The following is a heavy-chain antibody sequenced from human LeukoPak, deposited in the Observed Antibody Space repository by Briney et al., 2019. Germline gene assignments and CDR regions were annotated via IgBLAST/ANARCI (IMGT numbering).Heavy chain of an antibody. V-gene: IGHV3-23*01. D-gene: IGHD3-3*01. CDR1: GFTVANDR. CDR2: ISGSGGST. CDR3: AKTRSELDY. Sequence: GRSLRLSCAASGFTVANDRMSWVRQAPGKGLEWVSAISGSGGSTYYADSVKGRFTISRDNSKNTLYLQMNSLRAEDTAVYYCAKTRSELDYWGQGTLVTVSS. J-gene: IGHJ4*02.